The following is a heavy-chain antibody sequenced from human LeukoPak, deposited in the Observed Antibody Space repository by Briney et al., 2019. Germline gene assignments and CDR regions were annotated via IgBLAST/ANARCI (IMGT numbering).Heavy chain of an antibody. J-gene: IGHJ4*02. CDR3: ASLVYCGGDCYTDY. Sequence: PGGSLRLSCAASGFTFSSYSMNWVRQAPGKGLEWVSSISSRANYIYYADSVQGRFTISRDNAKNSLYLQMNSLRAEDTAVYYCASLVYCGGDCYTDYWGQGTLVTVSS. CDR2: ISSRANYI. CDR1: GFTFSSYS. D-gene: IGHD2-21*02. V-gene: IGHV3-21*01.